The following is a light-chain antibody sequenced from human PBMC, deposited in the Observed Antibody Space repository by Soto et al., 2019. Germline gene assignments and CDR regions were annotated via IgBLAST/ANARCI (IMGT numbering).Light chain of an antibody. V-gene: IGKV1-39*01. Sequence: EIQMTQSPSSLSASVGDRVTITCRSTQTINSYLNWYQQKPGRAPNLLVYSSSNLQSGVPSRFSGSGFGTDFTLTIISLHPEDFATYYCQQTFITPYTFGQGTELEMK. CDR3: QQTFITPYT. CDR2: SSS. J-gene: IGKJ2*01. CDR1: QTINSY.